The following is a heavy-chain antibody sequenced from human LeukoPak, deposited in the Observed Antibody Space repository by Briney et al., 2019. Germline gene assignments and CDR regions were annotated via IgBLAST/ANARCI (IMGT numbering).Heavy chain of an antibody. J-gene: IGHJ5*02. CDR2: INHSGST. V-gene: IGHV4-34*01. CDR1: GGSFSGYY. CDR3: ARGRRTQARFDP. Sequence: SETLSFTCAVYGGSFSGYYWSWIRQPPGKGLEWIGEINHSGSTNYNPSLKSRVTISVDTSKNQFSLRLSSVTAADTAVYYCARGRRTQARFDPWGQGTLVTVSS.